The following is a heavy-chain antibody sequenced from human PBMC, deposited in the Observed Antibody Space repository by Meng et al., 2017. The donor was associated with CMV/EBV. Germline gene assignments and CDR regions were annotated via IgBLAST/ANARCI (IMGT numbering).Heavy chain of an antibody. Sequence: AQLQESGPGLVKPSETLFLTCPVSGGSISSYYWSWIRQPPGKGLEWIGYIYYSGSTNYNPSLKSRVTISVDTSKNQFSLKLSSVTAADTAVYYCASSVYYDFWSGSQTFDYWGQGTLVTVFS. V-gene: IGHV4-59*01. CDR3: ASSVYYDFWSGSQTFDY. D-gene: IGHD3-3*01. J-gene: IGHJ4*02. CDR1: GGSISSYY. CDR2: IYYSGST.